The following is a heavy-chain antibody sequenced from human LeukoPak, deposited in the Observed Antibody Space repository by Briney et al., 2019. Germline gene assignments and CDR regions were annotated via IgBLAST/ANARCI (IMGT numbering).Heavy chain of an antibody. CDR2: ISTSGST. CDR1: GGSISSYY. D-gene: IGHD6-13*01. Sequence: SETLSLTCTVSGGSISSYYWSWIRQPAGKGLEWIGRISTSGSTSYSPSLKSRVTMSVDTSKHQFSLRLSSVTAADTAVYYCARIATSPHYYYGMDVWGQGTTVTVSS. J-gene: IGHJ6*02. V-gene: IGHV4-4*07. CDR3: ARIATSPHYYYGMDV.